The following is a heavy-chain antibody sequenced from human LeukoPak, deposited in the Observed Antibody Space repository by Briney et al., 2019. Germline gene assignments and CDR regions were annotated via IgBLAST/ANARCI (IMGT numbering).Heavy chain of an antibody. Sequence: SETLSLTCTVSGGSISSYYWSWIRQPPGKGLEWIGYIYYSGDTNYNPSLKSRVTISVDTSKNQFSLKLGSVTAADTAVYYCARGGDSSGWYQYYYYYGMDVWGQGTTVTVSS. J-gene: IGHJ6*02. CDR2: IYYSGDT. D-gene: IGHD6-19*01. CDR1: GGSISSYY. V-gene: IGHV4-59*01. CDR3: ARGGDSSGWYQYYYYYGMDV.